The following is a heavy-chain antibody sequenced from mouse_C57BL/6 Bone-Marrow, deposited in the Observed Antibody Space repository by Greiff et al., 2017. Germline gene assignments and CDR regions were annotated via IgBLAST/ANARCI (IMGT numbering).Heavy chain of an antibody. CDR1: GYTFTSYG. CDR3: ASSYYGDYPWFAY. D-gene: IGHD2-13*01. V-gene: IGHV1-81*01. J-gene: IGHJ3*01. CDR2: IYPRSGNT. Sequence: QVQLQQSGAELARPGASVKLSCKASGYTFTSYGISWVKQRTGQGLEWIGEIYPRSGNTYYNEKFKGKATLTADKSSSTAYMELRSLTSEDSAVYFCASSYYGDYPWFAYWGQGTRVTVSA.